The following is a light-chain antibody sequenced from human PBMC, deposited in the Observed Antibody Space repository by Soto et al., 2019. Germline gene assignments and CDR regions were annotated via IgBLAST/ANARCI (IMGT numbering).Light chain of an antibody. CDR2: YTS. CDR3: HPRQSSPRT. CDR1: QYVGTR. J-gene: IGKJ1*01. V-gene: IGKV3-11*01. Sequence: DIVLTQYPGTLSLSPGERCTLSCRASQYVGTRLAWYQHKPGQAPRLLIYYTSNRATGIPARFSGSGSGTDFTLTINSLEPEDFAIYYCHPRQSSPRTVGQVTQVEIK.